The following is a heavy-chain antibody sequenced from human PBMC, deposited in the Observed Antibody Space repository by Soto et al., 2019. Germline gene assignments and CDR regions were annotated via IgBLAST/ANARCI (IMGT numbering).Heavy chain of an antibody. CDR1: GFTFSSYA. J-gene: IGHJ4*02. CDR3: ARVPSSSGRAHFDY. D-gene: IGHD2-15*01. Sequence: QVQLVESGGGVVQPGRSLRLSCAASGFTFSSYAIHWVRQAPGKGLEWVAVISYDGSNKYYADSVKGRFTISRDNSKNTLYLQMNRLRAEDTAVYYCARVPSSSGRAHFDYWGQGTLVTVSS. V-gene: IGHV3-30-3*01. CDR2: ISYDGSNK.